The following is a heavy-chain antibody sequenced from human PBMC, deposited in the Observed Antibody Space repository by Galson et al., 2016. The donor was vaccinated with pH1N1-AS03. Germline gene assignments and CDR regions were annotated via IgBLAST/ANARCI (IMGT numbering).Heavy chain of an antibody. CDR3: AKTVQYTSSWNPFDY. D-gene: IGHD6-13*01. V-gene: IGHV3-30*02. Sequence: SLRLSCAASGFTFIAYGMHWVRQAPGKGLEWVAFIRSDGSVKFYEDSVKGRFAISRDNSNNTLSLQMSSLRPEDTALYYCAKTVQYTSSWNPFDYWGQGTLVTVSS. CDR2: IRSDGSVK. J-gene: IGHJ4*02. CDR1: GFTFIAYG.